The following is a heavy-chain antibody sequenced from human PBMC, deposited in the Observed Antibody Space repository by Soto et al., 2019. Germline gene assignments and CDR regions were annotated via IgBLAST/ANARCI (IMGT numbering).Heavy chain of an antibody. CDR3: ARTYSGYYFDY. V-gene: IGHV4-59*08. J-gene: IGHJ4*02. CDR2: ISYSGST. D-gene: IGHD5-12*01. Sequence: SETLSLTCTVSGGSINSYYWSWIRQPPGKGLEWIGYISYSGSTNYNPSLRSRVTISVDTSRNHFSLKLTSVTAADTAVYYCARTYSGYYFDYWGQGTLVTVSS. CDR1: GGSINSYY.